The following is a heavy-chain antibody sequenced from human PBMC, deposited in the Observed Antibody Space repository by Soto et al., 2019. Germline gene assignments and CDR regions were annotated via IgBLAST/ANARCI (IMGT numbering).Heavy chain of an antibody. J-gene: IGHJ6*02. CDR2: ISYDGSNK. V-gene: IGHV3-30-3*01. Sequence: GGSLRLSCAASGFTFSSYAMHWVRQAPGKGLEWVAVISYDGSNKYYADSVKGRFTISRDNSKNTLYLQMNSLRAEDTAVYYCARSVVVPAAPLYYYGMDVWGQGTMVTVSS. D-gene: IGHD2-2*01. CDR3: ARSVVVPAAPLYYYGMDV. CDR1: GFTFSSYA.